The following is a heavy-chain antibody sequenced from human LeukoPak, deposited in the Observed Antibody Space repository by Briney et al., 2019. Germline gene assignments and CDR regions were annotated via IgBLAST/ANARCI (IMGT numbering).Heavy chain of an antibody. Sequence: PSETLSLTGTVSGGSISSGGYYWSWIRQHPGKGLEWIGYIYYSGSTYYNPSLKSRVTISVDTSKNQFSLKLSSVTAADTAVYYCASAPGSYYNVDYWGQGTLVTVSS. CDR1: GGSISSGGYY. CDR2: IYYSGST. J-gene: IGHJ4*02. CDR3: ASAPGSYYNVDY. D-gene: IGHD3-10*01. V-gene: IGHV4-31*03.